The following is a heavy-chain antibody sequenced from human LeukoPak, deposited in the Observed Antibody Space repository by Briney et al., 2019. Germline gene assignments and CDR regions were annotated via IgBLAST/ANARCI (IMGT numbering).Heavy chain of an antibody. Sequence: PSETLSLTCTVSGGSISSSSYYWGWIRQPPGKGLEWIGSMYYTGSIYCNPSLKSRVTISVDTSKNQFSLKLSSVTAADTAVYYCSPLSYYYFHIDVWGKGTTVTVSS. D-gene: IGHD3-16*02. CDR1: GGSISSSSYY. CDR3: SPLSYYYFHIDV. J-gene: IGHJ6*03. V-gene: IGHV4-39*01. CDR2: MYYTGSI.